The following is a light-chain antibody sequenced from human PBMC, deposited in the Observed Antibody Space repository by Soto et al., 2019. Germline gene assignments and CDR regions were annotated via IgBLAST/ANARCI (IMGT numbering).Light chain of an antibody. Sequence: EIVSTQSPGTLALSPGERASLSCGANQTVGSTYVAWYQQKPGLAPRLPIYDACSRATAIPDRFSGSGSGTDFTLTIIRLEPEDFAVYYCHHYGSSPSTFGQGTKVEL. CDR1: QTVGSTY. J-gene: IGKJ1*01. CDR2: DAC. CDR3: HHYGSSPST. V-gene: IGKV3D-20*01.